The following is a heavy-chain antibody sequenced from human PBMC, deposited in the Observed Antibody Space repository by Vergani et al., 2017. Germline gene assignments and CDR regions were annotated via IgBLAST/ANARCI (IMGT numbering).Heavy chain of an antibody. V-gene: IGHV3-23*01. Sequence: EVQLLESGEDLVQPGGSLRLSCAASGFTFSTYAMHWVRQAPGKGLEWVSTISGSGVTTYYPDSVKGRFTISRDNSMNTLYLQMNSLSAEDTAIYYCAQDLGGATGYWGQGTLVTVSS. J-gene: IGHJ4*02. CDR3: AQDLGGATGY. D-gene: IGHD3-16*01. CDR1: GFTFSTYA. CDR2: ISGSGVTT.